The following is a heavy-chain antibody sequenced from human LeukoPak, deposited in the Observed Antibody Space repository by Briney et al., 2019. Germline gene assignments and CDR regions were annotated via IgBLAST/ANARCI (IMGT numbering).Heavy chain of an antibody. CDR3: AKDDYYDSSGYLPH. CDR2: ISGSGGST. V-gene: IGHV3-23*01. Sequence: GGSLRLSCAASGFTFSSYAMSWVRQAPGKGLEWVSAISGSGGSTYYADSVKGRFTISRDNSKNTLYLQMNSLRAEDTAVYYCAKDDYYDSSGYLPHWGQGTLVTVSP. D-gene: IGHD3-22*01. CDR1: GFTFSSYA. J-gene: IGHJ4*02.